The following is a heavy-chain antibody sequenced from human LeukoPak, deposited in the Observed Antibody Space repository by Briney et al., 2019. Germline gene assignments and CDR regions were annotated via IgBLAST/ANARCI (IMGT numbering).Heavy chain of an antibody. CDR2: INSYGSSI. CDR3: ARDRNYNVDV. Sequence: PGGSLRLSCAASGFTFSSYWMHWVRQAPGKGLVWVSHINSYGSSIMYADSEKGRFTISRDNAKNTLYLQMNSLRAEDTAVYYCARDRNYNVDVWGQGTTVTVSS. D-gene: IGHD1-7*01. V-gene: IGHV3-74*03. J-gene: IGHJ6*02. CDR1: GFTFSSYW.